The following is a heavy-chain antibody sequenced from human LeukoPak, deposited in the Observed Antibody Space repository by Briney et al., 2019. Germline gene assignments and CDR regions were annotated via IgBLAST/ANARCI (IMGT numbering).Heavy chain of an antibody. CDR1: GFTLSSYS. Sequence: GWSLRLSFAASGFTLSSYSMNWVRQAPGKGREWVSYISSSSSTIYYADSVKGRFTISRDNAKNSLYLQMNSLRAEDTAVYYCARVPHYHHGMDVWGQGTTVTVSS. CDR3: ARVPHYHHGMDV. V-gene: IGHV3-48*01. J-gene: IGHJ6*02. CDR2: ISSSSSTI.